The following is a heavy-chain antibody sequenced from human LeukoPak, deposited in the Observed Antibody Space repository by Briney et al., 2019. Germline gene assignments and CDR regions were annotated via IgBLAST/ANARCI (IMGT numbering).Heavy chain of an antibody. V-gene: IGHV4-39*07. CDR2: IYYSGST. CDR3: ARELRLEWFQWVPPMVGAFDI. Sequence: SETLSLTCTVSGGSISSSSYYWGWIRQPPGKGLEWIGSIYYSGSTNYNPSLKSRVTISVDTSKNQFSLKLSSVTAADTAVYYCARELRLEWFQWVPPMVGAFDIWGQGTMVTVSS. CDR1: GGSISSSSYY. J-gene: IGHJ3*02. D-gene: IGHD3-3*01.